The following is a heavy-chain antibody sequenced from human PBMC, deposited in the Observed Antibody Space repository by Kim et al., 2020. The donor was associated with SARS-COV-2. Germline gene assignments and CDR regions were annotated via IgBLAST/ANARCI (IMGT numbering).Heavy chain of an antibody. CDR1: GGSISSYY. CDR2: IYYSGST. CDR3: ARGPNWFDP. Sequence: SETLSLTCTVSGGSISSYYWSWIRQPPGKGLEWIGYIYYSGSTNYNPSLKSRVTISVDTSKNQFSLKLSSVTAADTAVYYCARGPNWFDPWGQGTLVTVSS. V-gene: IGHV4-59*01. J-gene: IGHJ5*02.